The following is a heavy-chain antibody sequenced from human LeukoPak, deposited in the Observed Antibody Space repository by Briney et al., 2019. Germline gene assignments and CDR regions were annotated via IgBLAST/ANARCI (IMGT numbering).Heavy chain of an antibody. CDR1: GFTFSSYG. D-gene: IGHD1/OR15-1a*01. V-gene: IGHV3-30*02. J-gene: IGHJ4*02. CDR2: IRYDGSNK. CDR3: AREPNNYGDGVDY. Sequence: GGSLRLSCAASGFTFSSYGMHWVRQAPGKGLEWVAFIRYDGSNKYYADSVKGRFTISRDNSKNTLYLQMNSLRAEDTAVYYCAREPNNYGDGVDYWGKGTLVTVSS.